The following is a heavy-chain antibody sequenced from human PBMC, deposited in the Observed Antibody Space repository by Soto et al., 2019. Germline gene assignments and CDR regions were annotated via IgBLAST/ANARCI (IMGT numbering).Heavy chain of an antibody. J-gene: IGHJ4*02. CDR3: AKSVGSTSKLFGY. Sequence: PGGPLRLSCAASGFTFSDYAMSWVRQAPGKGLEWVSASSGSGGRTYYADSVKGRFTISRDNSKNTLYLQMNSLRAEDTAVYYCAKSVGSTSKLFGYWGQGTLVTVSS. CDR1: GFTFSDYA. D-gene: IGHD2-2*01. CDR2: SSGSGGRT. V-gene: IGHV3-23*01.